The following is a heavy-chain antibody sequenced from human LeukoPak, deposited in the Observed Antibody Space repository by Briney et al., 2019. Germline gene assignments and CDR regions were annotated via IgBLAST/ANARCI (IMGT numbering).Heavy chain of an antibody. CDR1: GGSFSGYY. CDR2: INHSGST. V-gene: IGHV4-34*01. D-gene: IGHD4-17*01. Sequence: SETLSLTCAVYGGSFSGYYLSWIRQPPGKGLEWIGEINHSGSTNYNPSLKSRVTISVDTSKNQFSLKLSSVTAADTAVYYCARGPNDYGDRYFDYWGQGTLVTVSS. CDR3: ARGPNDYGDRYFDY. J-gene: IGHJ4*02.